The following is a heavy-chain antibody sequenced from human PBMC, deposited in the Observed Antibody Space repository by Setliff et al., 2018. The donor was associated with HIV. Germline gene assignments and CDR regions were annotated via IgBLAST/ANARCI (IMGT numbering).Heavy chain of an antibody. CDR2: IYTTGST. V-gene: IGHV4-4*09. CDR1: GDSTSSYY. D-gene: IGHD3-22*01. CDR3: GLLHSRGHGDY. J-gene: IGHJ4*02. Sequence: SETLSLTCPVSGDSTSSYYWSWLRQPPGKGLEWIGYIYTTGSTNYNPSLKSRVTISLDTSKNQLSMKLSSVTAADTAVNFCGLLHSRGHGDYWGQGSLVTVSS.